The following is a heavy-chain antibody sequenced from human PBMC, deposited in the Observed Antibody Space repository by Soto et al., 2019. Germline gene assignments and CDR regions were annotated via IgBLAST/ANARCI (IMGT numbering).Heavy chain of an antibody. Sequence: GSLRLSCAASGFTFIGSAMHWVRQASGKGLEWVGRIRSKANSYATAYAASVKGRFTISRDDSKNTAYLQMNSLKTEDTAVYYCTREGYDFWSGYSMDVWGQGTTVTVSS. V-gene: IGHV3-73*01. CDR2: IRSKANSYAT. D-gene: IGHD3-3*01. CDR1: GFTFIGSA. CDR3: TREGYDFWSGYSMDV. J-gene: IGHJ6*02.